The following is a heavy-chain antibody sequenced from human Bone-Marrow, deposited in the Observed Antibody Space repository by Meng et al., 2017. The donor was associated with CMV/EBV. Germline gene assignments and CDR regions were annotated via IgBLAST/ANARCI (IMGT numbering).Heavy chain of an antibody. Sequence: SLKISCAASGFTFDDYAMHWVRQAPGKGLEWVSGISWNSGTIGYADSVKGRFTISRDNAKNSLYLQMNSLRAEDMAFYYCAKSPIGNYCDNCGYLVYFDDWGQGTLVTVSS. CDR3: AKSPIGNYCDNCGYLVYFDD. J-gene: IGHJ4*02. D-gene: IGHD3-22*01. CDR2: ISWNSGTI. CDR1: GFTFDDYA. V-gene: IGHV3-9*03.